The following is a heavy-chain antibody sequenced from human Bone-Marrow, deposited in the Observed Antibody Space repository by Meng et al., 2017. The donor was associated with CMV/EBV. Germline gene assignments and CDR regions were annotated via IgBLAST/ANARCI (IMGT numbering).Heavy chain of an antibody. CDR3: ARDPGYDSSWYDY. J-gene: IGHJ4*02. CDR1: GYTFTSYG. Sequence: ASVKVSCKASGYTFTSYGISWVRQAPGQRLEWMGWISAYNGNTNYSQKLQGRVTMTKDTSTSTDYMELRSLRYDYTAVYYCARDPGYDSSWYDYWGQGTLVTVSS. CDR2: ISAYNGNT. V-gene: IGHV1-18*01. D-gene: IGHD6-13*01.